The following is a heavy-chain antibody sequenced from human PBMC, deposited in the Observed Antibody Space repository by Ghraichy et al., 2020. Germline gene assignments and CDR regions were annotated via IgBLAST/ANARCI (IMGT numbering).Heavy chain of an antibody. Sequence: SETLSLTCAVYGGSFSGYYWSWIRQPPGKGLEWIGEINHSGSTNYNPSLKSRVTISVDTSKNQFSLKLSSVTAADTAVYYCARGLRYFWYWGQGTLVTVSS. CDR2: INHSGST. CDR1: GGSFSGYY. CDR3: ARGLRYFWY. V-gene: IGHV4-34*01. J-gene: IGHJ4*02. D-gene: IGHD3-9*01.